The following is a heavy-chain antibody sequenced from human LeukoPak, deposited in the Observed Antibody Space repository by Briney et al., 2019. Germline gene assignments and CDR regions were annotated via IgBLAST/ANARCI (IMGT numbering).Heavy chain of an antibody. CDR1: GYTFTSYG. CDR3: ARPGYSSGWYEDPFDY. Sequence: ASVKVFCKASGYTFTSYGISWVRQAPGQGLEWMGWISAYNGNTNYAQKLQGRVTMTRDTSISTAYMELSRLRSDDTAVYYCARPGYSSGWYEDPFDYWGQGTLVTVSS. D-gene: IGHD6-19*01. J-gene: IGHJ4*02. CDR2: ISAYNGNT. V-gene: IGHV1-18*01.